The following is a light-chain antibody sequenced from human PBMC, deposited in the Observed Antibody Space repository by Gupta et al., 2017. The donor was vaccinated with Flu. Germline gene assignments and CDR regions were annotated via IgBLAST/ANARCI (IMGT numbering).Light chain of an antibody. Sequence: QSALTPPASVSGSPGQSITIPCTGTSSDIGGYNYVSWYQQHPGKAPKLMIYEVTNRPPGVSNRFSGSKSGNTASLTISGLQAEDEADYFCGSYTSSSTWVFGGGTKLTVL. V-gene: IGLV2-14*01. CDR3: GSYTSSSTWV. J-gene: IGLJ3*02. CDR2: EVT. CDR1: SSDIGGYNY.